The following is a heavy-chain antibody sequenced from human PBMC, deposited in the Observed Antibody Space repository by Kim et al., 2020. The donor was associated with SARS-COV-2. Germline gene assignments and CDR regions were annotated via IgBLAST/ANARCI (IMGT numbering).Heavy chain of an antibody. V-gene: IGHV1-69*01. Sequence: KFQGRVTITADESTSTAYMELSSLRSEDTAVYYCARDLYHRPVGYYGMDVWGQGTTVTVSS. J-gene: IGHJ6*02. D-gene: IGHD2-8*01. CDR3: ARDLYHRPVGYYGMDV.